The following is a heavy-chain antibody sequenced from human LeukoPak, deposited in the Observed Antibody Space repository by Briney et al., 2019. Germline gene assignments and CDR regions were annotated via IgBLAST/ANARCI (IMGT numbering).Heavy chain of an antibody. V-gene: IGHV3-30*18. J-gene: IGHJ5*02. D-gene: IGHD3-10*01. CDR1: GFTFSSYG. Sequence: PGGSLRLSCAASGFTFSSYGMHWVRQAPGKGLEWVAVISYDGSNKYYADSVKGRFTISRDNSKNTLYLQMNSLRAEDTAVYYCAKDYYYGSGSYYNWFDPWGQGTLVTVSS. CDR3: AKDYYYGSGSYYNWFDP. CDR2: ISYDGSNK.